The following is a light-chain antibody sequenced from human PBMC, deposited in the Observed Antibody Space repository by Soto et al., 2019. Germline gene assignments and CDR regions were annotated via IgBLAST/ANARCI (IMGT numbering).Light chain of an antibody. CDR1: QSINSW. V-gene: IGKV1-5*03. CDR2: KAS. J-gene: IGKJ1*01. Sequence: DIQMTQSPSTLSASVGDRVTITCRASQSINSWLAWYQQKPGKTPKVLIYKASSLESGVPSRLSGSGSGTEFTLTIRSLQPDDFATYYCQQYHSYWTFGQGTKVDIK. CDR3: QQYHSYWT.